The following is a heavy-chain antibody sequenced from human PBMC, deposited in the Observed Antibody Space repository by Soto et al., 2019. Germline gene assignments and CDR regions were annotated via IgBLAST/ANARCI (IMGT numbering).Heavy chain of an antibody. J-gene: IGHJ4*02. V-gene: IGHV4-59*08. D-gene: IGHD4-17*01. CDR2: IYYSGST. Sequence: SSETLSLTCTVSGGSISSYYWSWIRQPPGKGLEWIGYIYYSGSTNYNPSLKSRVTISVDTSKNQFSLKLSSVTAADTAVYYCARLLRPDDYGDYVDYWGQGTLVTVYS. CDR1: GGSISSYY. CDR3: ARLLRPDDYGDYVDY.